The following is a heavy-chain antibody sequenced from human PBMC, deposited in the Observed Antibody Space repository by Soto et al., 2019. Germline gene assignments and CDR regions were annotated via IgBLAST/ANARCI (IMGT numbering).Heavy chain of an antibody. CDR2: ISAYNGNT. CDR3: ARDLIPMNI. D-gene: IGHD2-21*01. Sequence: QVQLVQSGAEVKKPGASVKVSCKASGYTFTSYAISWVRQAPGQGLEWMGWISAYNGNTKYAQKLQGRVTMTTDTSTSTASMELRSLTSDDTAGHYCARDLIPMNIWGQGPRVTVSS. J-gene: IGHJ3*02. V-gene: IGHV1-18*01. CDR1: GYTFTSYA.